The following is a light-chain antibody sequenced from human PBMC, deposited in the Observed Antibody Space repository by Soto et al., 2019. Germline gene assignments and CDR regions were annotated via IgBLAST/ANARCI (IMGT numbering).Light chain of an antibody. J-gene: IGKJ1*01. CDR1: QTIASH. CDR2: AAS. CDR3: QQGHSTPWT. V-gene: IGKV1-39*01. Sequence: DIEMTQSPSSLSASVGDRVTITCRASQTIASHLSWYQQKPGKAPKLLIYAASSLQSGVPSRFSGSGSGTDFTLTITSLPPEDFATYYCQQGHSTPWTFGQGTKVEIK.